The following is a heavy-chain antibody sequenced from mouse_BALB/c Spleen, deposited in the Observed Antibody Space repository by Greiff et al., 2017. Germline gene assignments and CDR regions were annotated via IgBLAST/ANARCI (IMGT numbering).Heavy chain of an antibody. Sequence: QVQLQQPGAELVKPGASVKLSCKASGYIFTSYYMYWVKQRPGQGLEWIGGINPSNGGTNFNEKFKSKATLTVDKSSSTAYMQLSSLTSEDSAVYYCTRLYDYDGNFDYWGQGTTLTVSS. CDR3: TRLYDYDGNFDY. J-gene: IGHJ2*01. V-gene: IGHV1S81*02. D-gene: IGHD2-4*01. CDR2: INPSNGGT. CDR1: GYIFTSYY.